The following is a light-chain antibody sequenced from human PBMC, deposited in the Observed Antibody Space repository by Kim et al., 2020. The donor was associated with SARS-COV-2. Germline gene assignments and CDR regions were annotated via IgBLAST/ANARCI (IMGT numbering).Light chain of an antibody. J-gene: IGKJ1*01. CDR2: SAS. CDR3: QQYGSSPGT. CDR1: QSLSSTL. Sequence: EIVLTQSPGTLSLSPGDRATLSCRASQSLSSTLLAWYQQKPGQAPRLLIYSASSRATGIPDRFSGSGSGTDFTLTISRLEPEDFAVYYCQQYGSSPGTFGQGTKVDIK. V-gene: IGKV3-20*01.